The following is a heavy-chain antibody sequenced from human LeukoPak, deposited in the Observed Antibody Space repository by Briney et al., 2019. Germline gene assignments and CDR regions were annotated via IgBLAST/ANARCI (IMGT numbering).Heavy chain of an antibody. D-gene: IGHD1-14*01. V-gene: IGHV4-34*01. CDR1: GGSFSGYY. CDR3: AAGNPDAFDI. CDR2: INHSGST. Sequence: SETLSLTCSVYGGSFSGYYWSWIRQPPGKGLEWIGEINHSGSTNYNPSLKSRVTISVDTSKNQFSLKLSSVTAADTAVYYCAAGNPDAFDIWGQGTMVTVSS. J-gene: IGHJ3*02.